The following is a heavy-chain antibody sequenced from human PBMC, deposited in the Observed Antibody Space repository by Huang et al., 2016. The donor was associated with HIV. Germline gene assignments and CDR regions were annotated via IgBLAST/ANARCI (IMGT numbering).Heavy chain of an antibody. CDR2: ISNDGSNN. Sequence: QVQLVESGGGVVQPGRSLRLSCAASGFPFNNHAMHWVRQAPSKGRDWVAVISNDGSNNDYADSVKGRFTISRDSSKSTLFLHMTSLRTEDTAVYYCARAKDTWDAYDIWGQGTMVIVSS. V-gene: IGHV3-30-3*01. D-gene: IGHD5-18*01. CDR1: GFPFNNHA. CDR3: ARAKDTWDAYDI. J-gene: IGHJ3*02.